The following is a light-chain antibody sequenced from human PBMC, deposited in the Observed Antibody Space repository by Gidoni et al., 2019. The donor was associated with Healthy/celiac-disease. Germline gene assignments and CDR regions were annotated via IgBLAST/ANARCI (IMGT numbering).Light chain of an antibody. V-gene: IGLV3-21*02. Sequence: SYVLTQPPSVSVAPGQTARITCGGNNLGSKSVHWYQQNPGQAPVLVVYDDSDRPSGIPKRFSGSNSGNTATLTISRVEAGDEADYYWQVWDSSSDHHWMFGGGTKLTVL. J-gene: IGLJ3*02. CDR1: NLGSKS. CDR3: QVWDSSSDHHWM. CDR2: DDS.